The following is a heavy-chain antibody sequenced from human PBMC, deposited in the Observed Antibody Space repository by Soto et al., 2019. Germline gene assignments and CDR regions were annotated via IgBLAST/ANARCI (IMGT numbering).Heavy chain of an antibody. Sequence: GGSLRLSCAASGFTFSSYSMNWVRQAPGKGLEWVSSISSSSSYIYYADSAKGRFTISRDNAKNTLYLQMNSLRAEDTAVYYCARSDTAMVSLDYWGQGTLVTVSS. J-gene: IGHJ4*02. V-gene: IGHV3-21*01. D-gene: IGHD5-18*01. CDR1: GFTFSSYS. CDR2: ISSSSSYI. CDR3: ARSDTAMVSLDY.